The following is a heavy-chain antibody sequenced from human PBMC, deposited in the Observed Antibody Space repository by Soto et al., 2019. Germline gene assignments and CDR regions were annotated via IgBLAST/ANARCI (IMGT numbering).Heavy chain of an antibody. V-gene: IGHV3-23*01. J-gene: IGHJ4*02. CDR3: AKRISRVVVAAPGY. Sequence: EVQLLESGGGLVQPGGSLRLSCAASGFTFSSYAMSWVRRAPGKGLEWVSAISGSGGSTYYADSVKGRFTISRDNSKNTLYLQMNSLRAEDTAVYYCAKRISRVVVAAPGYWGQGTLVTVSS. CDR1: GFTFSSYA. CDR2: ISGSGGST. D-gene: IGHD2-15*01.